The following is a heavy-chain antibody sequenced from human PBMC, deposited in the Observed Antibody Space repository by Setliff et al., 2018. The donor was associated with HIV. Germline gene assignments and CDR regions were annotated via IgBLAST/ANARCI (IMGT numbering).Heavy chain of an antibody. CDR2: INKDGHHT. Sequence: GGSLRLSCAASGFPFSSYEMNWVRQAPGKGLEWVSLINKDGHHTLYADSVRGRFTISRDNRKDSLYLQMNSLSTEDTALYYCAKEHWGSNWSGLGVWGQGTTVTVSS. V-gene: IGHV3-43*02. J-gene: IGHJ6*02. CDR1: GFPFSSYE. D-gene: IGHD6-13*01. CDR3: AKEHWGSNWSGLGV.